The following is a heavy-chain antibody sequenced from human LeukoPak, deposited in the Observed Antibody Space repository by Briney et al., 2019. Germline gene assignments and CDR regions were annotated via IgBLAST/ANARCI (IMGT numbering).Heavy chain of an antibody. CDR2: ISSSSSYI. D-gene: IGHD4-17*01. CDR3: AREIHDYGDPGDY. J-gene: IGHJ4*02. Sequence: GGSLRLSFAASGFTFSSYSMNWVRQAPGKGLEWVSSISSSSSYIYYADSVKGRFTISRDNAKNSLYLQMNSLRAEDTAVYYCAREIHDYGDPGDYWGQGTLVTVSS. CDR1: GFTFSSYS. V-gene: IGHV3-21*01.